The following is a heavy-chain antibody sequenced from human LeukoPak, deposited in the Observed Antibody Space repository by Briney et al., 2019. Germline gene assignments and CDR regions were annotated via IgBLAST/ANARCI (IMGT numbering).Heavy chain of an antibody. J-gene: IGHJ5*02. CDR3: AKDYMREGWFDP. CDR2: ISYDGSNK. Sequence: GRSLRLSCAASGFTFSSYAMHWVRQAPGKGLEWVAVISYDGSNKYYADSVKGRFTISRDNSKNTLYLQMNSLRAEDTALYYCAKDYMREGWFDPWGQGALVTVSS. CDR1: GFTFSSYA. V-gene: IGHV3-30-3*02. D-gene: IGHD3-10*01.